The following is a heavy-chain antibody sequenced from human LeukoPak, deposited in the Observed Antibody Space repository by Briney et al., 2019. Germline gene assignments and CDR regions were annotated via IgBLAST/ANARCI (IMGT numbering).Heavy chain of an antibody. CDR2: INGDGSDT. D-gene: IGHD1/OR15-1a*01. V-gene: IGHV3-74*01. CDR3: ARDPRNKGFDP. CDR1: GFTFSGYW. J-gene: IGHJ5*02. Sequence: SGGSLRLSCAASGFTFSGYWMHWARQSPGKGLVWVSCINGDGSDTRYADSVKGRFTISRDNAKNTLNLQMNGLRVEDTAVYYWARDPRNKGFDPWGQGTLVTVSS.